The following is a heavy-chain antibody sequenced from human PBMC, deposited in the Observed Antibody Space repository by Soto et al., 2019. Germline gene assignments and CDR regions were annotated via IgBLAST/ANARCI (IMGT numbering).Heavy chain of an antibody. Sequence: GGSLSLSCAASGFTFSSYAMSWVRQAPGKGLEWVSAISGSGGSTYYADSVKGRFTISRDNSKNTLYLQMNSLRAEDTAVYYCAKCRSPMALYYYYYGMDVWGQGTTVTVSS. V-gene: IGHV3-23*01. CDR3: AKCRSPMALYYYYYGMDV. J-gene: IGHJ6*02. CDR1: GFTFSSYA. D-gene: IGHD3-10*01. CDR2: ISGSGGST.